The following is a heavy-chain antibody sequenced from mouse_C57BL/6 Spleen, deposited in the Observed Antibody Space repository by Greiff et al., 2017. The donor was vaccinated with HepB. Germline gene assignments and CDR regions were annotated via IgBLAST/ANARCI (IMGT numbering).Heavy chain of an antibody. V-gene: IGHV14-4*01. CDR3: SITTVGYAMDY. Sequence: LQQSGAELVRPGASVKLSCTASGFNIKDDYMHWVKQRPEQGLEWIGWIDPENGDTEYASKFQGKATITADTSSNTAYLQLSSLTSEDTAVYYCSITTVGYAMDYWGQGTSVTVSS. CDR2: IDPENGDT. D-gene: IGHD1-1*01. CDR1: GFNIKDDY. J-gene: IGHJ4*01.